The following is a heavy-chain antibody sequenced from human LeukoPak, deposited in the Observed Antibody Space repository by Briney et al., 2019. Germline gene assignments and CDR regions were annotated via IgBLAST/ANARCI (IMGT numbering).Heavy chain of an antibody. CDR2: IYTSGST. CDR3: ARVLRYFDWLRAGETYYFDY. Sequence: PSETLSLTCTVSGGSISSYYWSWIRQPAGKGLEWIGRIYTSGSTNYNPSLKSRVTMSVDTSKNQFSLKLSSVTAADTAVYYCARVLRYFDWLRAGETYYFDYWGQGTLVTVSS. J-gene: IGHJ4*02. V-gene: IGHV4-4*07. D-gene: IGHD3-9*01. CDR1: GGSISSYY.